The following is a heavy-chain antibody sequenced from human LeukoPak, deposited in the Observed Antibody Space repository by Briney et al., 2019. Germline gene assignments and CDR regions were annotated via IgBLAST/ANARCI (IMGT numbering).Heavy chain of an antibody. CDR2: ISAYNGNT. Sequence: ASVKVSCKASGYTFTSYGISWVRQAPGQGLEWMGWISAYNGNTNYAQKLQGRVTMTTDTSTSTAYMELSSLRSEDTAVYYCARARNSQGAVAGPDYWGQGTLVTVSS. CDR1: GYTFTSYG. D-gene: IGHD6-19*01. CDR3: ARARNSQGAVAGPDY. V-gene: IGHV1-18*01. J-gene: IGHJ4*02.